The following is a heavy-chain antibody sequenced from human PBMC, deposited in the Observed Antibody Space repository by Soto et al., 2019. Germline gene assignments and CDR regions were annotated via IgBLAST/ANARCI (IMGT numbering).Heavy chain of an antibody. CDR2: VSKTGLTT. D-gene: IGHD2-8*01. J-gene: IGHJ6*02. Sequence: GSLRLSCVASGFTFSEYDMTWVRQAPGKGLEWVSTVSKTGLTTYYADSVKGRFTISRDNAKNSLYLQMNSLRAEDTAVYYCARDGAGLYCTNGVCYEALDYYYYGMDVWGQGTTVTVSS. CDR1: GFTFSEYD. CDR3: ARDGAGLYCTNGVCYEALDYYYYGMDV. V-gene: IGHV3-11*04.